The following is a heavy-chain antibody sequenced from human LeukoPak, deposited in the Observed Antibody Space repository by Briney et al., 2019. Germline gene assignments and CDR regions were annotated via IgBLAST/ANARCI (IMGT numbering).Heavy chain of an antibody. D-gene: IGHD2-2*03. CDR1: GASISSGTDY. CDR3: ASRGFASGYCSRNSCYDYYFYYMDV. J-gene: IGHJ6*03. CDR2: IYSGGST. Sequence: TSRTLSLTCTVSGASISSGTDYFTWIRQPAGKGLEWIGRIYSGGSTYYNPSLKSRFTISLYTSKNQFSLKLSSVTAADTAVYYCASRGFASGYCSRNSCYDYYFYYMDVWGKGTTVTVSS. V-gene: IGHV4-61*02.